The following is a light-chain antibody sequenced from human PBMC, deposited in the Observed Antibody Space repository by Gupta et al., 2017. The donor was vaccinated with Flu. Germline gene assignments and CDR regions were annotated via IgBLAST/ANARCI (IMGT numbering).Light chain of an antibody. CDR2: AAS. CDR1: QSISSY. CDR3: QQRYSTPVT. Sequence: DIHMTQSPSSLSASVGDRVTITCRASQSISSYLNWYQQKPGKAPKLLIYAASSVQSGVPSRFSGSGSGTDFTLTISRLQPEDFATYYCQQRYSTPVTFGRGTKVEIK. J-gene: IGKJ4*01. V-gene: IGKV1-39*01.